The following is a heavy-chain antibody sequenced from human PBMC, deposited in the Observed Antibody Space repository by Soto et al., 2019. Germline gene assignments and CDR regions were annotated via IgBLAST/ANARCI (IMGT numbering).Heavy chain of an antibody. Sequence: SETLSLTCAVYGGSFSGYYWSWIRQPPGKGLEWIGEINHSGSTNYNPSLKSRVTISVDTSKNQFSLKLSSVTAADTAVYYCARVWFRDTGVLFDYWGQGTLVTVSS. V-gene: IGHV4-34*01. D-gene: IGHD3-10*01. J-gene: IGHJ4*02. CDR3: ARVWFRDTGVLFDY. CDR1: GGSFSGYY. CDR2: INHSGST.